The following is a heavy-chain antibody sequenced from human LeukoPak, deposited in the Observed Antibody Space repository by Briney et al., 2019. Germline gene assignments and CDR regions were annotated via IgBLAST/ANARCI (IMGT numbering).Heavy chain of an antibody. CDR3: ARHPDNYYYYMDV. CDR2: IYYSGST. J-gene: IGHJ6*03. V-gene: IGHV4-59*08. Sequence: PSETLSLTCTVSGGSISSYYWSWIRQPPGRGLGGMGYIYYSGSTYYNPSLKSRVTISVDTSKNQFSLKLSSVTAADTAVYYCARHPDNYYYYMDVWGKGTTVTVSS. CDR1: GGSISSYY.